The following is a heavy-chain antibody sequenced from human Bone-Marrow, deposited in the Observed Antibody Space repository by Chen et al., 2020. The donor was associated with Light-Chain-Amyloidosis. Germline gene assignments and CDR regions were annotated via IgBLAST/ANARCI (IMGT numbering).Heavy chain of an antibody. D-gene: IGHD4-17*01. CDR2: IYSGGTT. Sequence: EVQLVETGGGLIQPGGSLRVACEASWLIVSDNYITWVRQAPGKGLEWVSVIYSGGTTSYADSRNTLYLQMTSLTAEDTAIYFCASTTVTTRHVGAFDIWGQGTKVTVSS. J-gene: IGHJ3*02. CDR1: WLIVSDNY. CDR3: ASTTVTTRHVGAFDI. V-gene: IGHV3-53*02.